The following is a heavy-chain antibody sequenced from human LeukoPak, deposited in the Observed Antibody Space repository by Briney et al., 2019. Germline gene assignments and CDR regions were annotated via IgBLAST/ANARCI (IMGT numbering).Heavy chain of an antibody. J-gene: IGHJ4*02. CDR1: GFTFSSYS. D-gene: IGHD5-12*01. CDR2: ISSSSYI. V-gene: IGHV3-21*01. Sequence: GGSLRLSCAASGFTFSSYSMNWVRQAPGKGLEWVSSISSSSYIYYADSVKGRFTISRDNAKNSLYLQMNSLRAEDTAVYYCAREGLRSDPFDYWGQGTLVTVSS. CDR3: AREGLRSDPFDY.